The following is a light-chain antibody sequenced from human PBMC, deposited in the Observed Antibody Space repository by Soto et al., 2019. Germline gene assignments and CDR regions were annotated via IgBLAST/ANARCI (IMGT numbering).Light chain of an antibody. J-gene: IGLJ1*01. Sequence: QSALTQPASVSGSPGQSITISCSGTIGVVGGYNYVSWYQQHPGKAPKLMIYDVSNRPSGVSNRFSGSKSGNTASLTISGLQSEEEADYYCSSYTTSSTPYVFGTGTKLTVL. V-gene: IGLV2-14*03. CDR3: SSYTTSSTPYV. CDR1: IGVVGGYNY. CDR2: DVS.